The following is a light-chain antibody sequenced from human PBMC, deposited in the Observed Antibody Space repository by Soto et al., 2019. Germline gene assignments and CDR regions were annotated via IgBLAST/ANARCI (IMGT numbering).Light chain of an antibody. CDR3: QQYGSSPPLT. J-gene: IGKJ4*01. Sequence: EIVLTQSPGTLSLSPGERATLSCRASQSVSSSYLAWYQQKPGQAPRLLIYGASSSDTGIPDRFSGSRSGTDFTLTISRLEPKDFAVYYCQQYGSSPPLTFGGGTKVEIK. CDR2: GAS. CDR1: QSVSSSY. V-gene: IGKV3-20*01.